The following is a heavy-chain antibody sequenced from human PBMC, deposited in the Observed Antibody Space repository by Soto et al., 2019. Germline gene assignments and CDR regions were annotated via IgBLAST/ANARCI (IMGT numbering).Heavy chain of an antibody. D-gene: IGHD1-26*01. CDR1: GFSLTTDRVG. CDR2: IYWDYSK. CDR3: AHAYGGRSLY. J-gene: IGHJ4*02. Sequence: QITLKESGPTLVKPTQPLTLTCTFPGFSLTTDRVGVGWIRQPPGEALEWLAVIYWDYSKTYRPPLESRLTITNHTSKTQGARTRTNMGSLDTVTYYCAHAYGGRSLYWGQGTLVTVSS. V-gene: IGHV2-5*02.